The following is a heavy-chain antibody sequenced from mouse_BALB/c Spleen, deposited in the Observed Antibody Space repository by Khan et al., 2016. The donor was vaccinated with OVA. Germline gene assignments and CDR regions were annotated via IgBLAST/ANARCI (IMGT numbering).Heavy chain of an antibody. Sequence: QVQLKQSGAELVKPGASVKLSCKTSGYTFTNYWIQWVKQRPGQGLGWIGEIFPGTGTTYYNEDFKAKATLTIDKSSSTAYMQLSSLTSEDSAVYFCARGFFGNYEFVYWGQGTLVTVSA. V-gene: IGHV1S132*01. J-gene: IGHJ3*01. D-gene: IGHD2-1*01. CDR3: ARGFFGNYEFVY. CDR1: GYTFTNYW. CDR2: IFPGTGTT.